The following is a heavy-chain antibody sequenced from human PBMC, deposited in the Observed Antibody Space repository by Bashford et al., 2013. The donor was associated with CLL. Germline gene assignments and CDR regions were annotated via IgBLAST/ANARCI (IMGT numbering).Heavy chain of an antibody. J-gene: IGHJ6*02. CDR3: ARGPMIVVVINPGEPYYYYYYGMDV. Sequence: SETLSLTCAGLWWVLQWLLLELDPPAPREGLEWIGEINHSGSTNYNPSLKSRVTISVDTSKNQFSLKLSSVTAADTAVYYCARGPMIVVVINPGEPYYYYYYGMDVWGQGTTVTVSS. CDR2: INHSGST. CDR1: WVLQWLL. V-gene: IGHV4-34*01. D-gene: IGHD3-22*01.